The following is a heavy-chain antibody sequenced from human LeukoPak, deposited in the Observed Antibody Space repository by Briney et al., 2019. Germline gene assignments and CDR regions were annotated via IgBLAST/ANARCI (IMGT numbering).Heavy chain of an antibody. CDR2: IRSQGYGGTT. Sequence: PGGSLRLSCTTSGFTFGDYAMSWVRQAPGKWLEWVGLIRSQGYGGTTQYAASVKGRFTISRDDSKSIAYLQMNSLKTEDTAVYYCTRVSRSGSYSDFWGQGTLVTVSS. CDR1: GFTFGDYA. J-gene: IGHJ4*02. V-gene: IGHV3-49*04. CDR3: TRVSRSGSYSDF. D-gene: IGHD3-10*01.